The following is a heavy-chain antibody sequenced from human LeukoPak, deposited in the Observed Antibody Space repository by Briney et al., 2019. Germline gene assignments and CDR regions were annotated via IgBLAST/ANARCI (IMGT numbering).Heavy chain of an antibody. Sequence: GASVKVSCKASGYTFTGYYMHWVRQAPGQGLEWMGWINPNSGGTNYAQKFQGRVTMTRDTSTSTVYMELSSLRSEDTAVYYCAREFGSWTVTTRRPWFDPWGQGTLVTVSS. CDR1: GYTFTGYY. V-gene: IGHV1-2*02. J-gene: IGHJ5*02. CDR3: AREFGSWTVTTRRPWFDP. CDR2: INPNSGGT. D-gene: IGHD4-11*01.